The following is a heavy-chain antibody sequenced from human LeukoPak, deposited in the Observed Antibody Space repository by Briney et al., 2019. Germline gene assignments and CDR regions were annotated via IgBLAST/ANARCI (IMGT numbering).Heavy chain of an antibody. Sequence: SETLSLTCTVSNVYFSNHFRSWIRQPPGRGLERIGYISYSGSAHYDPSLKSRVTISVDTSKNQFSLKLSSVTAADTAVYYCASGVAVDPDTFDIWGLGTLVTVSS. V-gene: IGHV4-59*08. J-gene: IGHJ3*02. CDR2: ISYSGSA. CDR1: NVYFSNHF. D-gene: IGHD6-19*01. CDR3: ASGVAVDPDTFDI.